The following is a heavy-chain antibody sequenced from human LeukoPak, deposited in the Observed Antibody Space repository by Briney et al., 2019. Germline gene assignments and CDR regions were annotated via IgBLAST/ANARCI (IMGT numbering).Heavy chain of an antibody. V-gene: IGHV3-7*01. CDR2: IKQDGSEK. J-gene: IGHJ4*02. CDR3: AREVDIVVVPATYFDY. Sequence: PGGSLRLSRAASGFTFSSYWMSWVRQAPGKGLEWVANIKQDGSEKYYVDSVKGRFTISRDNAKNSLYLQMNSLRAEDTAVYYCAREVDIVVVPATYFDYWGQGTLVTVSS. CDR1: GFTFSSYW. D-gene: IGHD2-2*03.